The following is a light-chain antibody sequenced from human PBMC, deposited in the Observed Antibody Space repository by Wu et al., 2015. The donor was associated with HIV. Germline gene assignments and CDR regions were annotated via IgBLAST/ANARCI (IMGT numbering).Light chain of an antibody. V-gene: IGKV3-11*01. Sequence: EIVLTQSPATLSLSPGEGATLSCRASQSVSSYLAWYQQKPGQAPRLLIYDASNGATGIPARFSGSGSGTDFTLTISSLEPEDFAVYYCQQRSNWLYSFGQGTKLEIK. J-gene: IGKJ2*03. CDR2: DAS. CDR3: QQRSNWLYS. CDR1: QSVSSY.